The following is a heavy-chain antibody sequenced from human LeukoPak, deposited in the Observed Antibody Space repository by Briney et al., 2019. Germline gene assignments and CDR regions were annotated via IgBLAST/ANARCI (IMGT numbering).Heavy chain of an antibody. CDR3: AREITMVRGKSDYYYYYGMDV. CDR1: GGTFSSYA. Sequence: GSSVKVSCKASGGTFSSYAISWVRQATGQGLEWMGGIISIFGTANYAQKFQGRVTITADESTSTAYMELSSLRSEDTAVYYCAREITMVRGKSDYYYYYGMDVWGKGTTVTVSS. D-gene: IGHD3-10*01. J-gene: IGHJ6*04. CDR2: IISIFGTA. V-gene: IGHV1-69*01.